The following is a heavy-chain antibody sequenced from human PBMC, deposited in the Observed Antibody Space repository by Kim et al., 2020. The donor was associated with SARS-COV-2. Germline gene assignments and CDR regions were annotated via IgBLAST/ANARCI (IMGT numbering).Heavy chain of an antibody. J-gene: IGHJ4*02. V-gene: IGHV3-23*01. Sequence: VKGRFTISRDNSKSTLYLQMNRLRGEDTAVYYCAKGEKGLGFIVGATIVYWGQGTLVTVSS. CDR3: AKGEKGLGFIVGATIVY. D-gene: IGHD1-26*01.